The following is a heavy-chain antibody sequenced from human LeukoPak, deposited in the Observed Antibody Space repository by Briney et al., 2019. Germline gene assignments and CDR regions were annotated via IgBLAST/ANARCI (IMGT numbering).Heavy chain of an antibody. CDR1: GFTVSSNY. CDR2: IYSGGST. J-gene: IGHJ4*02. Sequence: PGGSLRLSCAASGFTVSSNYMSWVRQAPGKGLEWVSVIYSGGSTYYADSVKGRFTISRDNSKNTLYLQMNSLRAEDTAVYYCARVMITFGGVIVTTFDYWGQGTLVTVSS. D-gene: IGHD3-16*02. CDR3: ARVMITFGGVIVTTFDY. V-gene: IGHV3-53*03.